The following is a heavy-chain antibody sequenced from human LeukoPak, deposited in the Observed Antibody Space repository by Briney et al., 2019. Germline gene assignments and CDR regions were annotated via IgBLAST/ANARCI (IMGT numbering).Heavy chain of an antibody. D-gene: IGHD2-2*01. CDR2: IQYSGST. J-gene: IGHJ6*02. V-gene: IGHV4-59*01. CDR3: ARDSGLGYCSTTSCSYGLDV. CDR1: DGSISNYY. Sequence: SETLSLPCSVSDGSISNYYWTWIRQPPGKGLEWIGNIQYSGSTNFNPSLKSRVTVSADTSKNQASLKLRSVTAADTAVYYCARDSGLGYCSTTSCSYGLDVWGQGTTVFVS.